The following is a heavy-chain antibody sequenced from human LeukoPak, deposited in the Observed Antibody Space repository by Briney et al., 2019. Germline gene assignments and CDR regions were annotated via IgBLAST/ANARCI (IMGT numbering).Heavy chain of an antibody. D-gene: IGHD2-15*01. CDR2: IKQDGSKK. J-gene: IGHJ4*02. Sequence: PGGSLRLSCAASGFSFSSYWMSWVRQAPGKGLKWVAHIKQDGSKKYYVDSVKGRFTISRDNAKNSLYLQMNSLRAEDTAVYYCARDRIPGYCTSGSCTTDYWGQGTLVTVSS. V-gene: IGHV3-7*01. CDR1: GFSFSSYW. CDR3: ARDRIPGYCTSGSCTTDY.